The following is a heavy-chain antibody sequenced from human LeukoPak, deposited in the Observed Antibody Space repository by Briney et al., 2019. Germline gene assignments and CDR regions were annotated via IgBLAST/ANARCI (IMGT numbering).Heavy chain of an antibody. CDR2: IYPGDSDT. CDR3: AGLKIVPTAVAH. Sequence: GEALKISCNGSGYSFTSYWIGWVRQMPGKGLEWMGIIYPGDSDTRYSPSFQGRVTISVDKSINTAYLQWSSLKTSDTAIYYCAGLKIVPTAVAHWGQGTLVSVSP. J-gene: IGHJ4*02. V-gene: IGHV5-51*01. CDR1: GYSFTSYW. D-gene: IGHD2-2*01.